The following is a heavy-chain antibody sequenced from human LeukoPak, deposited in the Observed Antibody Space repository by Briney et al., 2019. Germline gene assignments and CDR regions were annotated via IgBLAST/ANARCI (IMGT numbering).Heavy chain of an antibody. J-gene: IGHJ3*02. D-gene: IGHD2-15*01. CDR1: GYTFTGYY. CDR2: INPNSGGT. Sequence: ASVKVSCKASGYTFTGYYMHWVRQAPGQGLEWMGWINPNSGGTNYAQKFQGRVTMTRDTSISTAYMELSRLRSDDTAVYYCAAGRGYCSGGSCYGDDSFDIWGQGTMVTGSS. V-gene: IGHV1-2*02. CDR3: AAGRGYCSGGSCYGDDSFDI.